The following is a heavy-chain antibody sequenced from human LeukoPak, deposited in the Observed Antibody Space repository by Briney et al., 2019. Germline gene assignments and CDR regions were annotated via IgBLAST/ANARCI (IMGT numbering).Heavy chain of an antibody. CDR1: GGSINGFH. V-gene: IGHV4-59*08. Sequence: SETPSLTCTVSGGSINGFHWGWVRQPPGKGLEYLGFISHTGNTNYSPSLKSRVTISIDTFKNHFSLELRSVTAADTAVYFCARVGDCGDDCYSHDYWGQGTLVSVSS. D-gene: IGHD2-21*02. CDR3: ARVGDCGDDCYSHDY. CDR2: ISHTGNT. J-gene: IGHJ4*02.